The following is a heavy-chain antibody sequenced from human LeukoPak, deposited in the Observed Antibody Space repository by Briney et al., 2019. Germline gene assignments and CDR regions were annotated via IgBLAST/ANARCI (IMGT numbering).Heavy chain of an antibody. Sequence: PGGSLRLSCAASGFTFSSYEMNCVRQAPGKGLEWVSYISSSGSTIYYADSVKGRFTISRDNAKNPLYLQMNSLRAEDTAVYYCAELGITMIGGVWGKGTTVTISS. V-gene: IGHV3-48*03. D-gene: IGHD3-10*02. CDR1: GFTFSSYE. CDR2: ISSSGSTI. J-gene: IGHJ6*04. CDR3: AELGITMIGGV.